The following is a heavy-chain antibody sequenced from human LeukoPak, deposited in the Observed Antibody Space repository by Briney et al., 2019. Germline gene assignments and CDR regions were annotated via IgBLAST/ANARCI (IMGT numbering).Heavy chain of an antibody. J-gene: IGHJ6*03. D-gene: IGHD3-3*01. CDR1: GGSISSGSYY. CDR2: IYTSGST. V-gene: IGHV4-61*02. Sequence: SQTLPLTCTVSGGSISSGSYYWSWIRQPAGKGLEWIGRIYTSGSTNYNPSLKSRVTISVDTSKNQFSLKLSSVTAADTAVYYCARDAFWSGYYPSYYYYYYYMDVWGKGTTVTVSS. CDR3: ARDAFWSGYYPSYYYYYYYMDV.